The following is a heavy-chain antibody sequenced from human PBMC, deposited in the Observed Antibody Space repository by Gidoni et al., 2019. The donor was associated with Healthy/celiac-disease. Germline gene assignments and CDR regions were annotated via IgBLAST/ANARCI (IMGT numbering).Heavy chain of an antibody. D-gene: IGHD2-2*01. CDR1: GYYFSAYY. CDR3: ARFVVVPATWGMDV. J-gene: IGHJ6*02. V-gene: IGHV1-2*02. Sequence: QVQLARSGAEVKKPGASVQVVCKASGYYFSAYYMHWVRQAPGQGLEWMGWVNPNTGGTNYAQKFQVRATMTRDTSISTAYMELSRLRSDDTAVYYCARFVVVPATWGMDVWGQGTTVTVSS. CDR2: VNPNTGGT.